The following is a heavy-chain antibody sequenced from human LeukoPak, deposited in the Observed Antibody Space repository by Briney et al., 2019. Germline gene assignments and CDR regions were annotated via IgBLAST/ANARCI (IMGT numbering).Heavy chain of an antibody. CDR2: TYYRGSS. D-gene: IGHD3-9*01. CDR1: GGSVSSYEYY. V-gene: IGHV4-39*01. CDR3: AGLSKGRYFDYLFDH. J-gene: IGHJ4*02. Sequence: SSETLSLTCSVSGGSVSSYEYYWGWIRQPPGKGLEWIANTYYRGSSYYNPSLKSRVTMSVDTSKNQFSLKMSSVTAADTAVYYCAGLSKGRYFDYLFDHWGQGTLVTVSS.